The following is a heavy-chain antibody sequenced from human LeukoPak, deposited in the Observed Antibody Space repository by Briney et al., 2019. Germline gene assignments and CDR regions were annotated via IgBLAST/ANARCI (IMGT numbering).Heavy chain of an antibody. Sequence: SETLSLTCTVSGGSISSYYWSWIRQPPGKGLEWIGYIYYSGSTNYNPSLKSRVTISVDTSKNQFSLKLSSVTAADTAVYYCARVSIPNYYYYYYMDVWGKGTTVTISS. D-gene: IGHD2-21*01. CDR2: IYYSGST. CDR1: GGSISSYY. CDR3: ARVSIPNYYYYYYMDV. V-gene: IGHV4-59*01. J-gene: IGHJ6*03.